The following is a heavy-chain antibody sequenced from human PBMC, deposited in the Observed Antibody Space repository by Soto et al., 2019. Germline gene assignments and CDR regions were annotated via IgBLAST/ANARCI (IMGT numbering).Heavy chain of an antibody. Sequence: ASVKVSCKASGYTFTSYGISWVRQAPGQGLEWMGWISAYNGNTNYAQKLQGRVTMTTDTSTSTAYMELRSLRSDDTAVYYCARDFGPNPIAVAGNIENCFDPWGQGTLVTVSS. D-gene: IGHD6-19*01. CDR1: GYTFTSYG. V-gene: IGHV1-18*04. CDR2: ISAYNGNT. CDR3: ARDFGPNPIAVAGNIENCFDP. J-gene: IGHJ5*02.